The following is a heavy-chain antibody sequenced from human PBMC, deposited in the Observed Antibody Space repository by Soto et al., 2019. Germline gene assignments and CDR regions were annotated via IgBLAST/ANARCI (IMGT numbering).Heavy chain of an antibody. CDR1: GFTFSDYA. V-gene: IGHV3-48*02. CDR3: TREGI. Sequence: LRLSCAASGFTFSDYAMSWVRQVPGKGLEWISQIASSGTPIYYADSVRGRFTISRDNAENSLYLQMNSLRDEDTAVYFCTREGIWGQGTLVTVSS. CDR2: IASSGTPI. J-gene: IGHJ4*02.